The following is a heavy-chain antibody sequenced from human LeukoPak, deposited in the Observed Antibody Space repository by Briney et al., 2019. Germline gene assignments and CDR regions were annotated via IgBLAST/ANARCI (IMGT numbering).Heavy chain of an antibody. CDR3: ARDAGTGTTGNYYYYMDV. CDR2: IYTSGST. D-gene: IGHD1-7*01. J-gene: IGHJ6*03. Sequence: PSETLSLTCTVSGGSISSYYWSWIRQPAGKGLERIGRIYTSGSTNYHPSLESRVTISVDKSKNRFSLKLSSVTAADTAVYYCARDAGTGTTGNYYYYMDVWGKGTTVTVSS. CDR1: GGSISSYY. V-gene: IGHV4-4*07.